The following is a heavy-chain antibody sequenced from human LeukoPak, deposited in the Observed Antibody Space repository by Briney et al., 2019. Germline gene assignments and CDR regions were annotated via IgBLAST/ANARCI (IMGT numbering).Heavy chain of an antibody. Sequence: SVKVSCKASGGTFSSYAISWVRQAPGQGLEWMGRIIPILGIANYAQKFQGRVTITADKSTSTAYMELSSLRSEDTAVYYCARGIRAAGVNYYYYYGMDVWGQGTTVTVSS. CDR2: IIPILGIA. V-gene: IGHV1-69*04. CDR1: GGTFSSYA. J-gene: IGHJ6*02. CDR3: ARGIRAAGVNYYYYYGMDV. D-gene: IGHD6-13*01.